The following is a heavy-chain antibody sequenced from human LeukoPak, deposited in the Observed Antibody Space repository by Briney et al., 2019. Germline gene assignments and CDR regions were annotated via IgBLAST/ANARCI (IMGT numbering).Heavy chain of an antibody. CDR2: IWYDGSNK. CDR1: GFTFSSYG. D-gene: IGHD6-13*01. CDR3: AKGKEGGIPAAGTVNAFDI. J-gene: IGHJ3*02. Sequence: QAGGSLRLSCAASGFTFSSYGMHWVRQAPGKGLEWVAVIWYDGSNKYYADSVKGRFTISRDNSKNTLYLQMNSLRAEDTAVYYCAKGKEGGIPAAGTVNAFDIWGQGTMVTVSS. V-gene: IGHV3-33*06.